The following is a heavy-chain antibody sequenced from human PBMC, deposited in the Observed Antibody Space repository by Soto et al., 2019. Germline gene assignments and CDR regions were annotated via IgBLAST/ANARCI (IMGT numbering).Heavy chain of an antibody. J-gene: IGHJ5*02. CDR3: ARAAGITIFRVVKPRFDP. CDR1: GGSFSGYY. V-gene: IGHV4-34*01. CDR2: INHSGST. Sequence: SETLSLTCAVYGGSFSGYYWSWIRQPPGKGLEWIGEINHSGSTNYNPSLKSRVTISVDTSKNKFSLKLSSVTAADTAVYYCARAAGITIFRVVKPRFDPWGQGTLVTVS. D-gene: IGHD3-3*01.